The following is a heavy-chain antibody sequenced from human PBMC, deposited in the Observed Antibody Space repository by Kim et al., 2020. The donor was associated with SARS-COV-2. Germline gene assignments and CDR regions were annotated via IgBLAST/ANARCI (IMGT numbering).Heavy chain of an antibody. J-gene: IGHJ4*02. CDR3: ARLNGTTGGY. CDR1: GGSFSGYY. V-gene: IGHV4-34*01. D-gene: IGHD1-1*01. Sequence: SETLSLTCAVYGGSFSGYYWSWIRQPPGKGLEWIGEINHSGSTNYNPSLKSRVTISVDTSKNQFSLKLSSVTAADTAVYYCARLNGTTGGYWGQGTLVTVSS. CDR2: INHSGST.